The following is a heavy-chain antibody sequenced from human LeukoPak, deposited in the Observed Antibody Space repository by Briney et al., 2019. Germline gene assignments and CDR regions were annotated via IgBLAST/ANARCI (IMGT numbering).Heavy chain of an antibody. J-gene: IGHJ4*02. Sequence: RGSLRLSCAASGFSFSSYWMHWVRQAPGKGLEWVSRIKNDGSSTDYADSVKGRFTISRDNAKNTVYLYMKSLRAEDTAVYYCARDRVSPFDYWGQGTLVTVSS. CDR3: ARDRVSPFDY. CDR1: GFSFSSYW. CDR2: IKNDGSST. V-gene: IGHV3-74*01. D-gene: IGHD3-16*02.